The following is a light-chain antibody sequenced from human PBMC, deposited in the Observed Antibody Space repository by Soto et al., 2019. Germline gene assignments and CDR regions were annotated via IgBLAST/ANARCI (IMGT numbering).Light chain of an antibody. Sequence: QLVLTQPPSVSGAPGQRVTISCTGSSSNIGAGYDVHWYMQLPGTAPKLLVYTNNNRPSGVPDRFSGSKSGTSASLAITGRQAEDEADYYCQSYDSRLSGYVFGSGTKVTVL. CDR2: TNN. V-gene: IGLV1-40*01. CDR3: QSYDSRLSGYV. CDR1: SSNIGAGYD. J-gene: IGLJ1*01.